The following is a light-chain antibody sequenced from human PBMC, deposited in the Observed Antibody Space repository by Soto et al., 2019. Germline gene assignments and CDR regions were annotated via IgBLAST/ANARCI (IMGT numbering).Light chain of an antibody. Sequence: PGERATLSCRASQSVDSYLAWYQQKPGQAPRLLIFDASNRATGIPARFSGSGSGTDFTLTISSLEPEDFAVYYCQQHGNRLTFGRGTKVEIK. J-gene: IGKJ4*01. V-gene: IGKV3-11*01. CDR1: QSVDSY. CDR2: DAS. CDR3: QQHGNRLT.